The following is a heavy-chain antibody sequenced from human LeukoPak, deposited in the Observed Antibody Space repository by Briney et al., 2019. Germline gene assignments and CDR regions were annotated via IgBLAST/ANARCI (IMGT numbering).Heavy chain of an antibody. V-gene: IGHV4-34*01. J-gene: IGHJ1*01. CDR1: GGSFSGYY. CDR3: ALTVGYDSSGYYYEVQH. Sequence: PSETLSLTCAVYGGSFSGYYWSWIRQPPGKGLEWIGEINHSGSTNYNPSLKSRVTISVDTSKNQFSLKLSSVTAADTAVYYCALTVGYDSSGYYYEVQHWGQGTLVTVSS. D-gene: IGHD3-22*01. CDR2: INHSGST.